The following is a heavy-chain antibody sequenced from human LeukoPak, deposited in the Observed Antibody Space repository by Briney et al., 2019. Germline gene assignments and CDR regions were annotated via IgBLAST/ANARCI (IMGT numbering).Heavy chain of an antibody. CDR2: ISSSGSTI. Sequence: GGSLRLSCAASGFTFSSYEMNWVRQAPGKGLEWVSYISSSGSTIYYADSVKGRFTISRDNAKNSLYLQMNSLRAEDTAVYYCARGRGRAYYYDSSGYYWFQHWGQGTLVTVSS. CDR3: ARGRGRAYYYDSSGYYWFQH. CDR1: GFTFSSYE. D-gene: IGHD3-22*01. J-gene: IGHJ1*01. V-gene: IGHV3-48*03.